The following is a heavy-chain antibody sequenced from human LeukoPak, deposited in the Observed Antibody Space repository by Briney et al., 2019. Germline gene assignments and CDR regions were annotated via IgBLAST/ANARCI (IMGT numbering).Heavy chain of an antibody. Sequence: GGSLRLSCAASGFTFSSYAMSWVRQAPGKGLEWVSAISGSGGSTYYADSVKGRFTISRDNSKNTFYLQMNSLRAEDTAVYYCAKWTATLIRGNYFDYWGQGTLVTVSS. V-gene: IGHV3-23*01. CDR1: GFTFSSYA. D-gene: IGHD2-15*01. CDR2: ISGSGGST. CDR3: AKWTATLIRGNYFDY. J-gene: IGHJ4*02.